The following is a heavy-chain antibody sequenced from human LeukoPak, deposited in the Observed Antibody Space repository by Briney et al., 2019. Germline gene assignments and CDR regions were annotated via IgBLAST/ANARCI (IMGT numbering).Heavy chain of an antibody. CDR2: ISSSSSYI. Sequence: GGSLRLSCAASGFTFSSYSMNWVRQAPGKGLEWVSSISSSSSYIYYADSVKGRFTISRDNAKNSLYLQMNSLRAEDTAVYYCARDSSDYYDSSGYYRRPFDYWGQGTLVTVSS. CDR3: ARDSSDYYDSSGYYRRPFDY. CDR1: GFTFSSYS. D-gene: IGHD3-22*01. J-gene: IGHJ4*02. V-gene: IGHV3-21*01.